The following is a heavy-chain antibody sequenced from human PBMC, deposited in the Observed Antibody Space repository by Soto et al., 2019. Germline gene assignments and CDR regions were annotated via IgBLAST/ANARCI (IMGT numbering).Heavy chain of an antibody. V-gene: IGHV1-2*02. CDR2: INPNSGGT. Sequence: ASGKVSCKAPGYALTGYYVHWTRQAPGQGLEWTGSINPNSGGTTYAQKFQGRVTRTRDTFISTAYMEQSRLRSDDTSVYYCARGSGWISDDFDIWGQGTMVTVSS. D-gene: IGHD6-19*01. CDR1: GYALTGYY. J-gene: IGHJ3*02. CDR3: ARGSGWISDDFDI.